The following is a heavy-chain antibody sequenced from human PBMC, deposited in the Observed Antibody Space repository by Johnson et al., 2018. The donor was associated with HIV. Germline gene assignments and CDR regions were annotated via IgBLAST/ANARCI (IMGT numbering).Heavy chain of an antibody. J-gene: IGHJ3*02. CDR3: AKLGGEDGFDI. V-gene: IGHV3-30-3*02. CDR1: RFTFSSYA. D-gene: IGHD2-21*01. CDR2: ISYDGRNR. Sequence: QVQLVESGGGVVQPGRSLRLSCVASRFTFSSYALHWVRQAPGKGLEWVALISYDGRNRYYGDSVKGRFTISRDNSKYTLYLHMNSLRAEDTAVYYCAKLGGEDGFDIWGQGTMVTVSS.